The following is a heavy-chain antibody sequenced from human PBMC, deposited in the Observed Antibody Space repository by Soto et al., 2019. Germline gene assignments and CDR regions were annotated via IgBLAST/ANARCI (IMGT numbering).Heavy chain of an antibody. CDR1: GLGVRNNY. CDR2: IYNDGTT. J-gene: IGHJ6*02. CDR3: VRPLPSGRNYRMDV. V-gene: IGHV3-53*01. D-gene: IGHD3-10*01. Sequence: EVRLEESGGGLIQPGGSLRLSCTAYGLGVRNNYMSWVRQAPGMGLEWVSVIYNDGTTYYADSVKGRFTLSRDTSKNTLALQMDSLRAEDTAVYYFVRPLPSGRNYRMDVWGQGTTVTVSS.